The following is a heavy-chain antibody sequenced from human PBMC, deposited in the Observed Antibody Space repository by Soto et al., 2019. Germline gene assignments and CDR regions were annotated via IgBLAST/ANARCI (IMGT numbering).Heavy chain of an antibody. CDR1: GYIFINYY. CDR3: PSDLTAANS. V-gene: IGHV1-46*01. J-gene: IGHJ4*02. D-gene: IGHD6-13*01. Sequence: QVHLVQSGAEVKKPGASVKVSCKASGYIFINYYIHWVRQAPGQGLEWIGIINPNGGSTNYAQKSRGRVTTDSDTSTCQVYTDLSRLRSDDTAVYYCPSDLTAANSWGQGPLVTVSS. CDR2: INPNGGST.